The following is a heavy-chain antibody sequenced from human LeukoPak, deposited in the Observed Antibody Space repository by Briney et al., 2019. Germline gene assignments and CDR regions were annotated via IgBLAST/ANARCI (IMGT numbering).Heavy chain of an antibody. CDR1: GFTFSSFQ. CDR3: ARWGHSDYSSFPTKFDY. D-gene: IGHD5-12*01. CDR2: IGRGDSQI. Sequence: GGSVTLLCGAWGFTFSSFQMTCLRHSRGGARVGVSHIGRGDSQIFYADTVKGRFTISRDNAKNSLYLQMSSLRADDTAIYYCARWGHSDYSSFPTKFDYWGQGTLVTVSS. V-gene: IGHV3-48*03. J-gene: IGHJ4*02.